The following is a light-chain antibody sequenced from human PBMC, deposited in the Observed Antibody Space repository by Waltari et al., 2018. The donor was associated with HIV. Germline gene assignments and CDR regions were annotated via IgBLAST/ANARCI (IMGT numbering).Light chain of an antibody. J-gene: IGLJ1*01. CDR1: GSNIGANYD. CDR3: QSFDNSLGAYV. V-gene: IGLV1-40*01. Sequence: QSVLTQPPSVSGAPGQRVTISCPGSGSNIGANYDVHWYHQLPGSPPQLDIDGNSNRPSGLFDRFSGSKSGTSASLAIIGLQADDEADYYCQSFDNSLGAYVFGTGTKVTVL. CDR2: GNS.